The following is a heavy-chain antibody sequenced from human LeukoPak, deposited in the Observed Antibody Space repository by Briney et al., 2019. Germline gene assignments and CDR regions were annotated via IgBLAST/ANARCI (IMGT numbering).Heavy chain of an antibody. CDR2: INPNSGGT. V-gene: IGHV1-2*02. D-gene: IGHD3-9*01. Sequence: GASVKVSCKASGYTFSGFYIHWVRQAPGQGLEWMGWINPNSGGTNFAQKFQGRVTMTRDTSISTAYMELSRLRSDDTAVYFCARDRRANYDILTGPDYWGQGTLVTVSS. CDR3: ARDRRANYDILTGPDY. J-gene: IGHJ4*02. CDR1: GYTFSGFY.